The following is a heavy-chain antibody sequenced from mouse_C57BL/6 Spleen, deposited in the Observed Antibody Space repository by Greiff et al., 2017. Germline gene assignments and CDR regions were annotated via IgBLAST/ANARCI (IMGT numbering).Heavy chain of an antibody. V-gene: IGHV2-4*01. CDR1: GFSLTSYG. Sequence: VQLVESGPGLVQPSQSLSITCTVSGFSLTSYGVHWVRQPPGKGLEWLGVIWSGGSTDYNAAFISRLSISKDNSKSQVFFKMNSLQADDTAIYYCAKNLGRGYFDVWGTGTTVTVSS. D-gene: IGHD4-1*01. J-gene: IGHJ1*03. CDR2: IWSGGST. CDR3: AKNLGRGYFDV.